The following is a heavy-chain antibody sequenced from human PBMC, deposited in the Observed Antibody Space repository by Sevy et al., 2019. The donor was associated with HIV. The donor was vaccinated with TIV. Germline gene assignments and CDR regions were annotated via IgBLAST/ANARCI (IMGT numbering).Heavy chain of an antibody. D-gene: IGHD2-8*01. J-gene: IGHJ4*02. Sequence: GGSLRLSCAASGFTFSKYSMSWVRQPPGKGLEWVSTLSFGCGEINYADSVKGRFTISRDNSKSSVYLQMNNLRPKDTDVYYCAREGCTKPHDYWGQGTLVTVSS. CDR2: LSFGCGEI. CDR3: AREGCTKPHDY. CDR1: GFTFSKYS. V-gene: IGHV3-23*01.